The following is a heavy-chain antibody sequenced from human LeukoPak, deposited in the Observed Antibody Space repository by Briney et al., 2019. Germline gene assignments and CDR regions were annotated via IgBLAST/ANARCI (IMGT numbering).Heavy chain of an antibody. Sequence: ASVKVSCKASGYTFTGYDINWVRQATGQGLEWMGWMNPNTGDTGYAQKFQGRLTMTRNTSIDTAYMELSGLRSEDTAVYYCTRGSLSGSSRDYWGQGTLVTVS. D-gene: IGHD1-26*01. J-gene: IGHJ4*02. CDR3: TRGSLSGSSRDY. V-gene: IGHV1-8*01. CDR1: GYTFTGYD. CDR2: MNPNTGDT.